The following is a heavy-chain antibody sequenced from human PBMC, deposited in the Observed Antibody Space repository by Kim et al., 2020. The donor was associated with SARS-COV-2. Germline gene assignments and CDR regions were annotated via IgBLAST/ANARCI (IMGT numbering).Heavy chain of an antibody. CDR3: AREITGAYVYFFYHAMDV. D-gene: IGHD7-27*01. Sequence: GWIVSTSLSKTTSINPALKSRVTISVDTSKNQFYMRLSSVAAADTAVYYCAREITGAYVYFFYHAMDVWGQGATVTVSS. CDR2: TSLSKTT. V-gene: IGHV4-30-2*04. J-gene: IGHJ6*02.